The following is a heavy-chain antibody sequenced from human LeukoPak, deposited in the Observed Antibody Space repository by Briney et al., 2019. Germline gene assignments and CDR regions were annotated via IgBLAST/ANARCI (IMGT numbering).Heavy chain of an antibody. Sequence: PGGSLRLSCAASGFTFSSYSMNWVRQAPGKGLEWVSSISSSSSYIYYADSVKGRFTISRDNAKNSLYLQMNSLRAEDTAVYYCARASSDSSGYSYYMDVWGKGTTVTVSS. CDR1: GFTFSSYS. CDR2: ISSSSSYI. CDR3: ARASSDSSGYSYYMDV. V-gene: IGHV3-21*01. J-gene: IGHJ6*03. D-gene: IGHD3-22*01.